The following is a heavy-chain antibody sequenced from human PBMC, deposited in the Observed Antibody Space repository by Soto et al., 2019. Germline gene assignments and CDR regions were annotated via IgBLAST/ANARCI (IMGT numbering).Heavy chain of an antibody. J-gene: IGHJ4*02. CDR3: ARDKKWLRAFDY. D-gene: IGHD5-12*01. V-gene: IGHV3-30-3*01. Sequence: VQLVESGGGVVQPGRSLRLSCAASGFTFSSYAMHWVRQAPGKGLEWVAVISYDGSNKYYADSVKGRFTISRDNSKNTLYLQMNSLRAEDTAVYYCARDKKWLRAFDYWGQGTLVTVSS. CDR2: ISYDGSNK. CDR1: GFTFSSYA.